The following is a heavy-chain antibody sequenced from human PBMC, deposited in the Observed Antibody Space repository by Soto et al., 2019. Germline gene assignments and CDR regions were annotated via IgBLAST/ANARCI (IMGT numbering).Heavy chain of an antibody. CDR3: ARGRVVVPAAVMFNCLDP. D-gene: IGHD2-2*01. V-gene: IGHV4-30-2*01. Sequence: TLSPTDAISGAPITGGDYSWNWIRQPPGKGLEWIGYIFHGGSTYYNPSLRSRVTISVDRSRTQFSLKMTSMTAADTAVYYCARGRVVVPAAVMFNCLDPWGQGALVTVSS. CDR1: GAPITGGDYS. CDR2: IFHGGST. J-gene: IGHJ5*02.